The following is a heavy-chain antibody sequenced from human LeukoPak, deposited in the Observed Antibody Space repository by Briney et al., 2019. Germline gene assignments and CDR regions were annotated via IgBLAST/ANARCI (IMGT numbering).Heavy chain of an antibody. D-gene: IGHD3-22*01. J-gene: IGHJ4*02. Sequence: GGSLRLSCAAFGFTFSSYAMSWVRPAPGKGLEWVSAITGSDGSTYYADSVKGRFTISRDNSKNTLYLQMNSLRAEDTAVYYCATHTSGYYSIDYWGQGTLVTVSS. V-gene: IGHV3-23*01. CDR3: ATHTSGYYSIDY. CDR1: GFTFSSYA. CDR2: ITGSDGST.